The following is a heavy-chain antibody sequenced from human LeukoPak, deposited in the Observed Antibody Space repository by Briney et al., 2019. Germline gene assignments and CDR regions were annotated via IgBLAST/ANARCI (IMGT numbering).Heavy chain of an antibody. CDR3: ARVDFDFWSGYSSLPGFDY. V-gene: IGHV1-18*01. CDR2: ISAYNGNT. CDR1: GCTFTSYG. Sequence: ASVKVSCKASGCTFTSYGISWVRQAPGQGLEWMGWISAYNGNTNYAQKLQGRVTMTTDTSTSTAYMELRSLRSDDTAVYYCARVDFDFWSGYSSLPGFDYWGQGTLVTVSS. D-gene: IGHD3-3*01. J-gene: IGHJ4*02.